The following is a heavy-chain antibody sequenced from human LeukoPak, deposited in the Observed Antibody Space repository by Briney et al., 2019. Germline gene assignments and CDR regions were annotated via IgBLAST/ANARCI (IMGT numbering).Heavy chain of an antibody. CDR1: GFTFDDYA. Sequence: GRSLRLSCAASGFTFDDYAMHWVRQAPGKGLEWVSCISWSSGSIGYADSVKGRFTISRDNAKNSLYLQINSLRAEDMALYYCAKDEFVASDFTGAFDIWGQGTMVTVSS. CDR2: ISWSSGSI. V-gene: IGHV3-9*03. CDR3: AKDEFVASDFTGAFDI. J-gene: IGHJ3*02. D-gene: IGHD2-8*02.